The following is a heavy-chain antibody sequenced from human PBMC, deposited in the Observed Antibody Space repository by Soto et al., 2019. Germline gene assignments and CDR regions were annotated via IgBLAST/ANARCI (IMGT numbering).Heavy chain of an antibody. CDR1: GFSFSDNL. CDR3: AREILSVGPRANDAFDV. J-gene: IGHJ3*01. Sequence: QVQLVQSGAEVRKPGASVNISCRASGFSFSDNLINWVRQAPGQSLGWMGWINPDNGNTRYSQTFHARVTISRHSYGSIAYVEVSDLTSEDTAVYYFAREILSVGPRANDAFDVWGQGTVVTASS. CDR2: INPDNGNT. V-gene: IGHV1-3*01.